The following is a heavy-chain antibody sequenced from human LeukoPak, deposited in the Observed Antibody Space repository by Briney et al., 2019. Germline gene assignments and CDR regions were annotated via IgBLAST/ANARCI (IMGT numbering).Heavy chain of an antibody. Sequence: GASVKVSCKASGYTFSGFYIHWVRQAPGQGLEWMGWISGYNGNTKYAQKVQDRVTMTTDTSTSTVYMELRSLRSDDTAVYYCARDGHRRYYYESSAYRFDYWGQGTLVIVSS. J-gene: IGHJ4*02. CDR3: ARDGHRRYYYESSAYRFDY. CDR1: GYTFSGFY. V-gene: IGHV1-18*04. CDR2: ISGYNGNT. D-gene: IGHD3-22*01.